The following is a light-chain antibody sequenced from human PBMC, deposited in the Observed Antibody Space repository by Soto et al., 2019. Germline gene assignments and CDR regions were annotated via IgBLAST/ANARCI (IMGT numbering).Light chain of an antibody. Sequence: QSVLTQPASGSGSPGQSVTISCTGASSDVGAYEHVSWYQQHPGRAPKLILYAVNNRPSGVSNHFSGSKSGNTASLVISGLQANDEADYYCSSYSTTNILVFGSGTKVTVL. V-gene: IGLV2-14*03. J-gene: IGLJ1*01. CDR2: AVN. CDR3: SSYSTTNILV. CDR1: SSDVGAYEH.